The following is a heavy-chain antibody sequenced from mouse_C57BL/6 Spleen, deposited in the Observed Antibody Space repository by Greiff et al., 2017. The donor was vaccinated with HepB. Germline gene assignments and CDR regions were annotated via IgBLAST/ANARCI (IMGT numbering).Heavy chain of an antibody. J-gene: IGHJ1*03. CDR3: AYLRV. CDR1: GYTFTSYW. CDR2: IDPSDSYT. Sequence: QVQLQQSGAELVKPGASVKLSCKASGYTFTSYWMQWVKQRPGQGLEWIGEIDPSDSYTNYNQKFKGKATLTVDTSSSTAYMQLSSLTSEDSAVYYCAYLRVWGTGTTVTVSS. V-gene: IGHV1-50*01.